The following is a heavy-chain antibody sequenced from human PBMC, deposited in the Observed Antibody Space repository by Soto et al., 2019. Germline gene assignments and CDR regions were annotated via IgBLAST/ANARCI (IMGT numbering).Heavy chain of an antibody. V-gene: IGHV4-59*01. D-gene: IGHD3-16*01. CDR1: GGSISSTY. J-gene: IGHJ4*02. CDR3: ASGGWYLDS. CDR2: THYSGST. Sequence: QVQLQESGPGLVKPSETLSLTCIVSGGSISSTYWSWIRQPPGKGLEWIGYTHYSGSTNYKSSLKSRVTISVDTSKNQFSLKLSSVTAADTAVYYCASGGWYLDSWGQGTLVTVSS.